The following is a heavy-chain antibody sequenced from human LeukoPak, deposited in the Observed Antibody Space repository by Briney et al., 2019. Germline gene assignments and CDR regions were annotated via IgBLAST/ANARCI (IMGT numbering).Heavy chain of an antibody. CDR2: IRYDGSNK. J-gene: IGHJ4*02. D-gene: IGHD3-16*02. CDR3: AKDSEYYDYVWGSYRAKYYFDY. Sequence: GGSLRLSCAASGFTFSSYGMHWVRQAPGKGLQWVAFIRYDGSNKYYADSVKGRFTISSDNSKTTLYLQMNSLRAEDTAVYYCAKDSEYYDYVWGSYRAKYYFDYWGQGTLVTVSS. CDR1: GFTFSSYG. V-gene: IGHV3-30*02.